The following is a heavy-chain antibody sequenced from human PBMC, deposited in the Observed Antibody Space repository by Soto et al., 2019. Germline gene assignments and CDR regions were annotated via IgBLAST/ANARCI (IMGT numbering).Heavy chain of an antibody. CDR2: MNANVDAT. J-gene: IGHJ5*02. Sequence: ASVKVSCKASGFTFSTNDINWVRQAPGQGLQWMGWMNANVDATDSPQEFKGRVTMTWNASISTAYMELSNLKSDDTAVYYCAREVVAGSSLWLDPWRQGTLVTVSS. D-gene: IGHD3-10*01. CDR1: GFTFSTND. V-gene: IGHV1-8*01. CDR3: AREVVAGSSLWLDP.